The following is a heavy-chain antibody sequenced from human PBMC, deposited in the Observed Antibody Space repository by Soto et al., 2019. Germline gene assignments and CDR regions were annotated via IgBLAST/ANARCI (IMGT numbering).Heavy chain of an antibody. CDR2: IYYSGST. CDR3: ARAARIYYDSSGYGGWFDP. Sequence: QVQLQESGPGLVKPSQTLSLTCPVSAGSISSGGYYWSWIRQHPGKGLEWIGYIYYSGSTYYNPSLKSRVTISVDTSKNQSSLKLSSVTAADTAVYCCARAARIYYDSSGYGGWFDPRGQETLVTVSS. D-gene: IGHD3-22*01. CDR1: AGSISSGGYY. J-gene: IGHJ5*02. V-gene: IGHV4-31*03.